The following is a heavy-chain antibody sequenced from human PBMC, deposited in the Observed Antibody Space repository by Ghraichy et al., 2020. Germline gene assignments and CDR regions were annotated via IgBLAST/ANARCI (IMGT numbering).Heavy chain of an antibody. Sequence: GGSLRLSCAVSGITFGSYSMNWVRQAPGKGLEWVSYISSSGRTINYADSVKGRFTISRDNAKNSLYLQMNSLREEDTAVYHCARDLDYWGQGTLVTVSS. CDR1: GITFGSYS. CDR3: ARDLDY. CDR2: ISSSGRTI. V-gene: IGHV3-48*02. J-gene: IGHJ4*02.